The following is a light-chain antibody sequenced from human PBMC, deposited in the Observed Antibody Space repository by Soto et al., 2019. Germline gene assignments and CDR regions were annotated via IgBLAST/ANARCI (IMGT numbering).Light chain of an antibody. J-gene: IGKJ1*01. V-gene: IGKV1-27*01. CDR1: QGISNF. CDR2: AAS. Sequence: DIQMTQSPSSLSASVGDRVTITCRASQGISNFLAWYQQKPGKVPKLLMYAASTLQSGVPSRFSGSGSGTDYTLTISSLQPEDVATYYCQKYNSAPRTFGQGTKVEIK. CDR3: QKYNSAPRT.